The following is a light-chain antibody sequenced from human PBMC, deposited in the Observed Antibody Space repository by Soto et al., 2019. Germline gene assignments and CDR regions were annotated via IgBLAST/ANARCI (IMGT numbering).Light chain of an antibody. Sequence: QSVLTQPPSASGTPGQGVTISCSGSTSNIGSNYVYWYQQLPGTAPKLLIYRNNQRPSGVPDRFSGSKSGTSASLAISGLRSDDEADYFCKSYAGSNTYVFGSGTKVTVL. J-gene: IGLJ1*01. CDR1: TSNIGSNY. V-gene: IGLV1-47*01. CDR2: RNN. CDR3: KSYAGSNTYV.